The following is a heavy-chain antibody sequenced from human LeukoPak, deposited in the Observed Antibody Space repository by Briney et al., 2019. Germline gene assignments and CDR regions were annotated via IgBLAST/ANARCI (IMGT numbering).Heavy chain of an antibody. J-gene: IGHJ4*02. Sequence: GGSLRLSCAASGFTFSNYWMSWVRQAPGKGLEWVANIKQDGSEKYYVDSVKGRFTISRDNAKNSLHLQMNTLRAEDTAVYYCAKAGYGSGSSSFDQWGQGTLVTVSS. D-gene: IGHD3-10*01. CDR3: AKAGYGSGSSSFDQ. CDR1: GFTFSNYW. CDR2: IKQDGSEK. V-gene: IGHV3-7*01.